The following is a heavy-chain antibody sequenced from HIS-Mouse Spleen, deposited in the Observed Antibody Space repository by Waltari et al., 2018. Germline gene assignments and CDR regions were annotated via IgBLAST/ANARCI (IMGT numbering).Heavy chain of an antibody. Sequence: QLQLQESGPGLVKPSETLSLTCTVSGGSISSSSYYWGWIRQPPGKGLEWIGCIYYSGSTNYNPSLQSRVTISVDTSKNQFSLKLSSVTAADTAVYYCAREIPYSSSWYDWYFDLWGRGNLVTVSS. CDR1: GGSISSSSYY. J-gene: IGHJ2*01. CDR2: IYYSGST. CDR3: AREIPYSSSWYDWYFDL. D-gene: IGHD6-13*01. V-gene: IGHV4-39*07.